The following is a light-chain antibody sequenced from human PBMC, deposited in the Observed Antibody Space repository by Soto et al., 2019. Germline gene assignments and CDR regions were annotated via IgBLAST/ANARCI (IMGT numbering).Light chain of an antibody. CDR3: QTWGTGMV. CDR2: LNSDGSH. V-gene: IGLV4-69*01. CDR1: SGHSSYA. J-gene: IGLJ2*01. Sequence: QLVLTQSPSASASLGASVKLTCTLNSGHSSYAIAWHQQQSDKGPRYLMKLNSDGSHRKGDGIPDRFSGSSSGAERYLTISSLQSEDEADYYCQTWGTGMVFGGGTKLTVL.